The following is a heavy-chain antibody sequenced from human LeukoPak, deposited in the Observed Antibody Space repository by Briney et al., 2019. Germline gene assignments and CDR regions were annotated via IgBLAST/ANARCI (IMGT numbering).Heavy chain of an antibody. CDR2: INRDGSST. J-gene: IGHJ3*02. Sequence: GGSLRLSCAASGFTFSDYWMHWVRQAPGKGLVWVSRINRDGSSTSYADSLKGRFTISRDNAKNTLYLQMNSLRAEDAAVYYCARIRGSKNQLLSSDAFDIWGQGTMVTVSS. CDR1: GFTFSDYW. D-gene: IGHD2-2*01. V-gene: IGHV3-74*01. CDR3: ARIRGSKNQLLSSDAFDI.